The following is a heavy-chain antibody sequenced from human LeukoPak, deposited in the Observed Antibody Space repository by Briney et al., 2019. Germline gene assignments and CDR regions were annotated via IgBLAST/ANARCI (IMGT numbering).Heavy chain of an antibody. CDR3: ATGGDSSGYYFDAFDI. J-gene: IGHJ3*02. D-gene: IGHD3-22*01. V-gene: IGHV1-24*01. CDR1: GYTLTELS. Sequence: ASVKVSCKVSGYTLTELSMHWVRRAPGKGLEWMGGFDPEDGETIYAQKFQGRVTMTEDTSTDTAYMELSSLRSEDTAVYYCATGGDSSGYYFDAFDIWGQGTMVTVSS. CDR2: FDPEDGET.